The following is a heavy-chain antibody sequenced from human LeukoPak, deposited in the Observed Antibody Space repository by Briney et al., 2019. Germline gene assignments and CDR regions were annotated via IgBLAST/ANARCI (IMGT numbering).Heavy chain of an antibody. CDR3: ARGSSAIFGVVIPLDY. J-gene: IGHJ4*02. D-gene: IGHD3-3*01. CDR2: INPNSGGT. CDR1: GYTFTGYY. V-gene: IGHV1-2*02. Sequence: VASVKVSCKASGYTFTGYYMHWVRQAPGQGLEWMGWINPNSGGTNYAQKFQGRVAMTRDMSTSTVYMEVSSLRSEDTAVYYGARGSSAIFGVVIPLDYWGQGTLVTVSS.